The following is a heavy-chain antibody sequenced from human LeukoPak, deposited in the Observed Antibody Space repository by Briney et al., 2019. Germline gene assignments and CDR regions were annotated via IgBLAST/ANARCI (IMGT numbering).Heavy chain of an antibody. D-gene: IGHD6-13*01. Sequence: GGSLRLSCAAPGFTFDDYAMHWVRQAPGKGLEWVSGISWNSVSIGYADSVKGRFTISRDNAKNSLYLQMNSLRAEDTALYYCAKECRIAAAGTKLYYYYGMDVWGQGTTVTVSS. V-gene: IGHV3-9*01. CDR3: AKECRIAAAGTKLYYYYGMDV. CDR1: GFTFDDYA. J-gene: IGHJ6*02. CDR2: ISWNSVSI.